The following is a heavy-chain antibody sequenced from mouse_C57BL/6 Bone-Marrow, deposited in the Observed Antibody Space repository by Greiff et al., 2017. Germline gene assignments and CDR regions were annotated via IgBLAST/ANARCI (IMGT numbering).Heavy chain of an antibody. CDR1: GFTFSSYG. CDR2: ISSGGSYT. Sequence: EVQLQESGGDLVKPGGSLKLSCAASGFTFSSYGMSWVRQTPDKRLEWVATISSGGSYTYYPDSVKGRFTISRDNAKNTLYLQMSSLKSEDTAMYYCARPLSDYAMDYWGQGTSVTVSS. V-gene: IGHV5-6*01. CDR3: ARPLSDYAMDY. J-gene: IGHJ4*01. D-gene: IGHD1-1*01.